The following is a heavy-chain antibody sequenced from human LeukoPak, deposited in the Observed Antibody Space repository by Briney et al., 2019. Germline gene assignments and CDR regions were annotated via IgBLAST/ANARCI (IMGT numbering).Heavy chain of an antibody. Sequence: PGGSLRLSCAASGFTFSSYAMSWVRQAPGKGLEWVSAISGSGGSTYYADSVKGRFTISRDISKSTLYLQMNSLRDEDTALYYCAKYGSGTYYNGLHWGQGTLVTVSS. J-gene: IGHJ4*02. D-gene: IGHD3-10*01. CDR3: AKYGSGTYYNGLH. CDR2: ISGSGGST. CDR1: GFTFSSYA. V-gene: IGHV3-23*01.